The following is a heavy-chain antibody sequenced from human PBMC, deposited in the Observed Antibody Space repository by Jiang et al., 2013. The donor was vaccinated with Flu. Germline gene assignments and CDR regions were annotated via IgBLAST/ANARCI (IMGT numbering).Heavy chain of an antibody. D-gene: IGHD5-18*01. J-gene: IGHJ4*02. Sequence: SRDNAKNSLYLQMNSLRAEDTAVYYCATMGYSYGLFDYWGQGTLVTVSS. CDR3: ATMGYSYGLFDY. V-gene: IGHV3-48*03.